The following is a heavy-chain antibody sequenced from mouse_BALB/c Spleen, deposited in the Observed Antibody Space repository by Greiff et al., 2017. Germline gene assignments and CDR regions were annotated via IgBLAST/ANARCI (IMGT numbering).Heavy chain of an antibody. Sequence: VQLKESGPELVKPGASVKISCKASGYTFTDYNMHWVKQSHGKSLEWIGYIYPYNGGTGYNQKFKSKATLTVDNSSSTAYMELRSLTSEDSAVYYCARNEGRPYYFDYWGQGTTLTVSS. V-gene: IGHV1S29*02. J-gene: IGHJ2*01. CDR2: IYPYNGGT. CDR1: GYTFTDYN. CDR3: ARNEGRPYYFDY. D-gene: IGHD1-2*01.